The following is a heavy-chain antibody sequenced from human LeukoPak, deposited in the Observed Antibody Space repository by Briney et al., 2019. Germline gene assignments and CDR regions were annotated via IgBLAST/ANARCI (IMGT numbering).Heavy chain of an antibody. J-gene: IGHJ6*03. CDR2: IRYDGSNK. CDR1: GFTFSSYG. Sequence: PGGSLRLSCAASGFTFSSYGMHWVRQAPGKGLEWVAFIRYDGSNKYYADSVKGRFTISRDNSKNTLYPQMNSLRAEDTAVYYCAKDYYYGSGSRGNYYYYYMDVWGKGTTVTISS. CDR3: AKDYYYGSGSRGNYYYYYMDV. V-gene: IGHV3-30*02. D-gene: IGHD3-10*01.